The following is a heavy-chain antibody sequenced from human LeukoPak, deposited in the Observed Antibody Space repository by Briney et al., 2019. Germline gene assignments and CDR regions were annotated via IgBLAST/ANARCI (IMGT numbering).Heavy chain of an antibody. CDR3: ARHHVYSVFDY. Sequence: SETLSLTCIVSGGSITSSSHWGWIRQPPGKGLEWIGSIYYSGSTYYNPSLKSRVTISVDTSKNQFSLKLSSVTAADTAVYYCARHHVYSVFDYWGQGTLVTVSS. CDR1: GGSITSSSH. V-gene: IGHV4-39*01. CDR2: IYYSGST. D-gene: IGHD5/OR15-5a*01. J-gene: IGHJ4*02.